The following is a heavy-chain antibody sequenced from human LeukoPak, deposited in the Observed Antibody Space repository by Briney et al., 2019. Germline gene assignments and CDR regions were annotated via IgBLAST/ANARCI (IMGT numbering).Heavy chain of an antibody. D-gene: IGHD3-9*01. V-gene: IGHV3-11*03. CDR1: RFTFSDYY. CDR3: EQKTAYDILTGHV. Sequence: RGSLRLYCAAARFTFSDYYISWIRQAPGKGLEWVSYISSSSSYTNYADSVKGRFTISRDNAKNSLYLQMNSLSAEDTAVFFFEQKTAYDILTGHVWGQGTTVTVSS. CDR2: ISSSSSYT. J-gene: IGHJ6*02.